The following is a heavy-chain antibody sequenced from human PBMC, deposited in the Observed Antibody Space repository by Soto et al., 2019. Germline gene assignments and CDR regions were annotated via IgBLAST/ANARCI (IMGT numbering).Heavy chain of an antibody. D-gene: IGHD2-8*01. Sequence: GSLRPSCAAAGFTFSSYAMTWVRQAPGKGLEWVSTISGTGTTTYYAESVKGRFTISRDNSKNTLYLQMNSLRTEDTAVYYCVKAVYLLDFDYWGHGTLVTAS. J-gene: IGHJ4*01. V-gene: IGHV3-23*01. CDR3: VKAVYLLDFDY. CDR2: ISGTGTTT. CDR1: GFTFSSYA.